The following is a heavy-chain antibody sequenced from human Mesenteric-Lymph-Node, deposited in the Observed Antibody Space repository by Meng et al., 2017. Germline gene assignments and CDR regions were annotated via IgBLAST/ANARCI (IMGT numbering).Heavy chain of an antibody. CDR2: MNPNSGNT. J-gene: IGHJ4*02. CDR1: GGTFSSYA. V-gene: IGHV1-8*02. CDR3: ARGPPGRRYGGNSDY. D-gene: IGHD4-23*01. Sequence: ASVKVSCKASGGTFSSYAINWVRQATGQGLEWMGWMNPNSGNTGYAQKFQGRVTMTRNTSISTAYMELSSLRSEDTAVYYCARGPPGRRYGGNSDYWGQGTLVTVSS.